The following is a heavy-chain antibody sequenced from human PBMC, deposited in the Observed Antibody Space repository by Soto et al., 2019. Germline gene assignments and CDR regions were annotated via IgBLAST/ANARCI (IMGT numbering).Heavy chain of an antibody. CDR1: GYSFTSYW. Sequence: GESLKISCKGSGYSFTSYWIGWVRQMPGKGLEWMGIIYPGDSDTRYSPSFQGQVTISADKSISTAYLQWSSLKASDTAMYYCARSTRITMVRGVIPTYYYYGMDVWGQGTTVTVSS. D-gene: IGHD3-10*01. V-gene: IGHV5-51*01. J-gene: IGHJ6*02. CDR2: IYPGDSDT. CDR3: ARSTRITMVRGVIPTYYYYGMDV.